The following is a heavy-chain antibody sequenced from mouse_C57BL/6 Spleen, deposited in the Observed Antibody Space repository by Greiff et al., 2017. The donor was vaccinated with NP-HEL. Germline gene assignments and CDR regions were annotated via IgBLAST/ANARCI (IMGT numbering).Heavy chain of an antibody. CDR3: ARVGTGYYFDY. J-gene: IGHJ2*01. D-gene: IGHD4-1*01. V-gene: IGHV3-6*01. CDR2: ISYDGSN. Sequence: DVKLQESGPGLVKPSQSLSLTCSVTGYSITSGYYWNWIRQFPGNKLEWMGYISYDGSNNYNPSLKNRISITRDTSKNQFFLKLNSVTTEDTATYYCARVGTGYYFDYWGQGTTLTVSS. CDR1: GYSITSGYY.